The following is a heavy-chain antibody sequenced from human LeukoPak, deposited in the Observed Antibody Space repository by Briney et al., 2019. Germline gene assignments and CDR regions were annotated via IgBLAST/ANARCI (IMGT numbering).Heavy chain of an antibody. Sequence: PGGSLRLSCAASGFTFSNYAMNWVRLAPGKGLEWVSVISSGGGTTYYSDSVKGRFIISRDNSKNMLYLQMNSLRVDDTALYYCAKAGIAVPATPEYCGQGTQATVSS. V-gene: IGHV3-23*01. J-gene: IGHJ4*02. D-gene: IGHD6-19*01. CDR3: AKAGIAVPATPEY. CDR1: GFTFSNYA. CDR2: ISSGGGTT.